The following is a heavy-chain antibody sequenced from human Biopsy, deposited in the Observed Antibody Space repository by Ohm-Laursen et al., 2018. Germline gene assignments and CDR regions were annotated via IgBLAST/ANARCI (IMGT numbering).Heavy chain of an antibody. Sequence: GQTLSLTCAASGITVNDHYMSWVRQAPGKGLEWVSSLHDRGVTYYADSVKGRFTISGDNSKNTLYLQMNGLRAEDTAVYFCQGGRLPPGQFYGVDAWGQGTTVTVSS. D-gene: IGHD3-16*01. CDR1: GITVNDHY. CDR3: QGGRLPPGQFYGVDA. J-gene: IGHJ6*02. V-gene: IGHV3-53*01. CDR2: LHDRGVT.